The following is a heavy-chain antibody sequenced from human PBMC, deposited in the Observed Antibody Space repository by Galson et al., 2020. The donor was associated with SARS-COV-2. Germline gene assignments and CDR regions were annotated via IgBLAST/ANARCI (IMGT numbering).Heavy chain of an antibody. CDR3: ARETEMATFNYFDY. CDR1: GYTFTAYY. Sequence: ASVKVSCKTSGYTFTAYYIHWVRQAPGQGPERMGWINPNTGATNYAQKFQGWVTMTTDTSISTAYMALSRLKSDDTAVYYCARETEMATFNYFDYWGQGTLVTVSS. J-gene: IGHJ4*02. V-gene: IGHV1-2*04. CDR2: INPNTGAT. D-gene: IGHD5-12*01.